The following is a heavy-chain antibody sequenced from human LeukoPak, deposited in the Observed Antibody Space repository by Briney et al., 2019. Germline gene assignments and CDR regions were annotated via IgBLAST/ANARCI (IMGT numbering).Heavy chain of an antibody. J-gene: IGHJ4*02. V-gene: IGHV3-23*01. Sequence: PGGSLRLSCAASGFTFSSYAMSWVRQAPGKGLEWVSGHSGTGVTTYYADSVKGRFTISRDNSKNTLYLQMNSLRAEDTAVYYCAKDTSGGYTTSSTAFDYWGQGTLVTVSS. CDR2: HSGTGVTT. CDR3: AKDTSGGYTTSSTAFDY. D-gene: IGHD6-6*01. CDR1: GFTFSSYA.